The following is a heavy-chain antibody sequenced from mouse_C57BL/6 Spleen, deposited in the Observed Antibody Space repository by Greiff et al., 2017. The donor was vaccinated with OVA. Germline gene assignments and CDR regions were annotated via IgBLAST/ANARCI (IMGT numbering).Heavy chain of an antibody. V-gene: IGHV1-55*01. CDR2: IYPGSGST. Sequence: VQLQQSGAELVKPGASVKMSCKASGYTFTSYWITWVKQRPGQGLEWIGDIYPGSGSTNYHEKFKSKATLTVDTSSSTAYMQLSSLTSEDSAVYYCARRYGSSSYWFAYWGQGTLVTVSA. D-gene: IGHD1-1*01. CDR1: GYTFTSYW. CDR3: ARRYGSSSYWFAY. J-gene: IGHJ3*01.